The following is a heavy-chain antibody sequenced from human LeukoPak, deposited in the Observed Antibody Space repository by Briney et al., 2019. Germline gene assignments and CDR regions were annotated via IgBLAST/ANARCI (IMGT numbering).Heavy chain of an antibody. D-gene: IGHD2-2*02. J-gene: IGHJ6*02. Sequence: GRSLRLSCAASGFNFNDYAMHWVRQVPGKGLEWVSSINWKSDKILYADSVRGRFTISRDNAKNSLYLQMNSLRAEDTAVYYCARDRHPSGYCSSTSCYSGMDVWGQGTTVTVSS. CDR1: GFNFNDYA. CDR2: INWKSDKI. CDR3: ARDRHPSGYCSSTSCYSGMDV. V-gene: IGHV3-9*01.